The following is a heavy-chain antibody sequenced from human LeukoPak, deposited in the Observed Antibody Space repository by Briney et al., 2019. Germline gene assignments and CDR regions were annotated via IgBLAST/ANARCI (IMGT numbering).Heavy chain of an antibody. CDR2: IKQDGSEK. CDR3: ARGDSSGCPDY. J-gene: IGHJ4*02. V-gene: IGHV3-7*03. D-gene: IGHD3-22*01. Sequence: GGSLRLSCAASGFTFSNYWMGWVRQAPGKGLEWVANIKQDGSEKRYVDPVKGRFTISRDNAKSSLYLQMNSLRADDTAVYYCARGDSSGCPDYWGQGSLVTVSS. CDR1: GFTFSNYW.